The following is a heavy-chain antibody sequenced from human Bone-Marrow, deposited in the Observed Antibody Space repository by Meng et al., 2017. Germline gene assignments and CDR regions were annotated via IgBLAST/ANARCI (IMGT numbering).Heavy chain of an antibody. V-gene: IGHV4-30-4*01. D-gene: IGHD3-16*01. CDR3: ARDLNAGGILVS. CDR2: IYYSGST. Sequence: QLQESGPGLVKPSQTLSLTCTVSGGSISSGDYSWTWIRQPPGKGLEWIGYIYYSGSTYYNPSLNSRLTISVDTSKNQFSLKLSSVTAADTAVYYCARDLNAGGILVSWGQGTLVTVSS. CDR1: GGSISSGDYS. J-gene: IGHJ5*02.